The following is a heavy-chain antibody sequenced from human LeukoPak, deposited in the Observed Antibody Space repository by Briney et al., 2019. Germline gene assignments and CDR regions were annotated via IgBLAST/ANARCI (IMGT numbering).Heavy chain of an antibody. J-gene: IGHJ4*02. CDR2: INHSGST. V-gene: IGHV4-34*01. Sequence: SETLSLTCAVYGGSFSGYYWSWIRQPPGKGLEWIGEINHSGSTNYNPSLKSRVTISVDTSKNQFSLKLSSVTAADTAVYYCHSGYDLMVNYFDYWGQGTLVTVSS. CDR1: GGSFSGYY. D-gene: IGHD5-12*01. CDR3: HSGYDLMVNYFDY.